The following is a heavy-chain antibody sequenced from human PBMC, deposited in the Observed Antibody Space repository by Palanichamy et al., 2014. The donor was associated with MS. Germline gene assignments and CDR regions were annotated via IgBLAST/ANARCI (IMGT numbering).Heavy chain of an antibody. CDR2: IYYTGST. Sequence: QLQLQESGPGLVKPSETLSLTCTVSGGSVSSSGYYWGWIRQPPGKGLEWIGNIYYTGSTYYNPSLKSRVTISVDMSKNQFSLKLSSVTAADTAVYYCARRIFCSGITCSTRKYFDYWGQGILVTVSS. CDR3: ARRIFCSGITCSTRKYFDY. V-gene: IGHV4-39*01. D-gene: IGHD2-2*01. J-gene: IGHJ4*02. CDR1: GGSVSSSGYY.